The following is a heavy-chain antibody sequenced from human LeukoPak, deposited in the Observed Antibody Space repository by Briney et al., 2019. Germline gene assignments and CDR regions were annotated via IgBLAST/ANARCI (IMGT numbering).Heavy chain of an antibody. CDR2: IYSGGST. Sequence: GGSLRLSCVASGFTFHGHGMNWVRQAPGKGLEWVSVIYSGGSTYYADSVKGRFTISRNNSKNTLYLQMNSLRAEDTAVYYCARDIVATNFDYWGQGTLVTVSS. CDR3: ARDIVATNFDY. J-gene: IGHJ4*02. D-gene: IGHD5-12*01. CDR1: GFTFHGHG. V-gene: IGHV3-66*01.